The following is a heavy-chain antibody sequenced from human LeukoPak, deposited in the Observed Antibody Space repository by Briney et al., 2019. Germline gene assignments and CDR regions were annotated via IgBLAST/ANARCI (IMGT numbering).Heavy chain of an antibody. J-gene: IGHJ6*02. D-gene: IGHD1-26*01. CDR3: AAWAFYHSLDV. CDR2: INKDGSAT. CDR1: GFTFDAYA. Sequence: GGSLRLSCEASGFTFDAYAMHWVRQAPGKGLEWVSLINKDGSATYYADSVKGRFTISRDNSKNSLYLQMNSLRSEDTALYYCAAWAFYHSLDVWGQGTTVTVSS. V-gene: IGHV3-43*02.